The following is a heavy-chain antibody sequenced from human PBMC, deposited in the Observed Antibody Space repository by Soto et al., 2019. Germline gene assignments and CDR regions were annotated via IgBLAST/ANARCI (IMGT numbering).Heavy chain of an antibody. Sequence: TLSLTCTVSGGSISIGDYYWSWIRQPPGKGLEWIGYIYYSGSTYYNPSLKSRVTISVDTSKNQLSLKLSSVTAADTAVYYCVREYYGSGSSRCMDVWGQGTTVTVSS. CDR2: IYYSGST. D-gene: IGHD3-10*01. J-gene: IGHJ6*02. CDR3: VREYYGSGSSRCMDV. CDR1: GGSISIGDYY. V-gene: IGHV4-30-4*01.